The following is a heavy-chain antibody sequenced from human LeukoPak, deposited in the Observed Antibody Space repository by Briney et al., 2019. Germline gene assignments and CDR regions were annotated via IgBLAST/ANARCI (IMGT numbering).Heavy chain of an antibody. V-gene: IGHV3-21*01. J-gene: IGHJ4*02. D-gene: IGHD3-10*01. CDR1: GFTFSSYS. Sequence: PGGSLRLSCAASGFTFSSYSMNWVRQAPGKGLEWVSSISSSSSYIYYADSVKGRFTISGDNAKNSLYLQMNSLRAEDTAVYYCARPARGGDFDYWGQGTLVTVSS. CDR3: ARPARGGDFDY. CDR2: ISSSSSYI.